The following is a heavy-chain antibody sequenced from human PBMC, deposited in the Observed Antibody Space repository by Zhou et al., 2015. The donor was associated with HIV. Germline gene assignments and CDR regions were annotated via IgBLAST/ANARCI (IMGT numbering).Heavy chain of an antibody. CDR2: IRSTAYRETT. Sequence: EEQLVESGGDLVKPGRSLRLSCTGSGFSFGDYALSWFRQAPGKGLEWISFIRSTAYRETTEYAASVKGRFIISRDDSKNVAYLQMNGLKTEDTAVYFCTREGYCRNRDCYPRGGMDVWGQGP. D-gene: IGHD2-8*01. J-gene: IGHJ6*02. CDR1: GFSFGDYA. CDR3: TREGYCRNRDCYPRGGMDV. V-gene: IGHV3-49*05.